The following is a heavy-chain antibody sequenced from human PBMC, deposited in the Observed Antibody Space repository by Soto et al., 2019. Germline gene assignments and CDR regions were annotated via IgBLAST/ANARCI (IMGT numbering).Heavy chain of an antibody. CDR2: IKQDGSEK. V-gene: IGHV3-7*03. CDR3: ARDGGIWEQPTNY. J-gene: IGHJ4*02. CDR1: GFTFSSYW. D-gene: IGHD1-26*01. Sequence: EVQLVESGGGLVQPGGSLRLSCAASGFTFSSYWMSWVRQAPGKGLEWVANIKQDGSEKYYVDSGKGRFTISRDNAKNSLYLQMNSLRAEDTAVYYCARDGGIWEQPTNYWGQGTLVTVSS.